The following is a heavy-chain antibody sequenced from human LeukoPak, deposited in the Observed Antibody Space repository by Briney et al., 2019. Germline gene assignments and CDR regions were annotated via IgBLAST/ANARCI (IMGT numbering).Heavy chain of an antibody. V-gene: IGHV4-59*01. Sequence: SETLSLTCTVSGGSIIGYYWSWIRQSPGRGLEWIGYVHFSGTTSFNPSLKSRVTISVDTSKNQFSLRLSSMTAADTAVYYCAREQYLAYDVFGFWGQGTMVTVSS. CDR1: GGSIIGYY. CDR2: VHFSGTT. D-gene: IGHD4-11*01. CDR3: AREQYLAYDVFGF. J-gene: IGHJ3*01.